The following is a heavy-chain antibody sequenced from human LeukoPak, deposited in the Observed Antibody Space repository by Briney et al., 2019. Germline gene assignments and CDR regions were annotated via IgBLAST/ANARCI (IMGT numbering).Heavy chain of an antibody. V-gene: IGHV3-43*02. Sequence: GGSLRLSCAASGFTFDDYAMHWVRQAPGKGLEWVSLISGDGGSTYYADSVKGRFTISRDNSKNSLYLQMNSLRTEDTALYYCAKEFSSTSCYRYSSGCTVNDYWGRGTLVTVSS. CDR2: ISGDGGST. J-gene: IGHJ4*02. D-gene: IGHD2-2*02. CDR1: GFTFDDYA. CDR3: AKEFSSTSCYRYSSGCTVNDY.